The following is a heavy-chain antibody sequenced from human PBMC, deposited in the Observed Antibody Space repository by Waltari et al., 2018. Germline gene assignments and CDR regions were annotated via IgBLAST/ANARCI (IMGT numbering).Heavy chain of an antibody. Sequence: EVQLVESGGALVQPGGSLKILWSASGLIIRDYAIPWVRQASGKGPGWVGRIRSRFKGDATAYGESVQGRFTISRDDSKNTVYLEMNSLKTDDTAVYYCIRPFEMGIDWGQGTLVTVSS. D-gene: IGHD7-27*01. CDR1: GLIIRDYA. J-gene: IGHJ4*02. CDR2: IRSRFKGDAT. CDR3: IRPFEMGID. V-gene: IGHV3-73*01.